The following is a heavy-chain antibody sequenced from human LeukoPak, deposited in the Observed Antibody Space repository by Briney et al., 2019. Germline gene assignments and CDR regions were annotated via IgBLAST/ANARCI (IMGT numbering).Heavy chain of an antibody. V-gene: IGHV1-2*02. CDR3: AVLTGTTGWENWFDP. CDR2: INHNSGGT. J-gene: IGHJ5*02. D-gene: IGHD1-7*01. Sequence: ASVKVSCKASGYTFTGCYIHWVRQAPGQGLEWMGWINHNSGGTNYAQKFQGRVTMTRDTSISTAYMELSRLRSDDTAVYYCAVLTGTTGWENWFDPWGQGTLVTVSS. CDR1: GYTFTGCY.